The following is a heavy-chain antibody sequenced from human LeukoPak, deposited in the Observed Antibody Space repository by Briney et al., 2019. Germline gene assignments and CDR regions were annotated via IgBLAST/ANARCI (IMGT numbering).Heavy chain of an antibody. Sequence: PSETLSLTCTVSGYSISSGYYWGWIRQPPGKGLEWIGSIYHSGSTYYNPSLKSRVTISVDTSKNQFSLKLSSVTAADTAVYYCARDRITVAATETSFDYWGQGTLVTVSS. CDR2: IYHSGST. J-gene: IGHJ4*02. D-gene: IGHD6-19*01. CDR1: GYSISSGYY. CDR3: ARDRITVAATETSFDY. V-gene: IGHV4-38-2*02.